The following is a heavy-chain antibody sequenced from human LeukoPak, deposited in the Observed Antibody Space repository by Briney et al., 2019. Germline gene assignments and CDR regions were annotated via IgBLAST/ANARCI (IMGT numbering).Heavy chain of an antibody. CDR3: ARNSGANVYTYSFQY. CDR1: GLTFDDYG. D-gene: IGHD1-26*01. CDR2: INWNGGTT. V-gene: IGHV3-20*04. J-gene: IGHJ4*02. Sequence: SGGSLRLSCVASGLTFDDYGMSWVRQAPGKGLEWVSGINWNGGTTTYADSVKGRLTISRDNAKNSLYLQMNSLRVEDTAFYYCARNSGANVYTYSFQYWGRGTLVTVSS.